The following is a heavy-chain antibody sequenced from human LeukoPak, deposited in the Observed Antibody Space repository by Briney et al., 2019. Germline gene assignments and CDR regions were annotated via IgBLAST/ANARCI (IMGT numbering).Heavy chain of an antibody. J-gene: IGHJ4*02. Sequence: SETLSLTCTVSGYSISSGYYWGWIRQPPGKGLEWIGSIYHSGSTYYNPSLKSRVTISVDTSKNQFSLKLSSVTAADTAVYYCAREDRDGYNFDYWGQGTLVTVSS. V-gene: IGHV4-38-2*02. CDR1: GYSISSGYY. D-gene: IGHD5-24*01. CDR2: IYHSGST. CDR3: AREDRDGYNFDY.